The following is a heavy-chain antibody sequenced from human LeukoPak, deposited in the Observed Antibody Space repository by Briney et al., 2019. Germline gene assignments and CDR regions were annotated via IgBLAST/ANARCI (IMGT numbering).Heavy chain of an antibody. CDR3: ARGIVVVPAASLRGLSSGPNWFDP. D-gene: IGHD2-2*01. CDR1: GGSISSYY. J-gene: IGHJ5*02. Sequence: SETLSLTCTVSGGSISSYYWSWIRQPPGKGLEWTGYIYYSGSTNYNPSLKSRVTISVDTSKNQFSLKLSSVTAADTAVYYCARGIVVVPAASLRGLSSGPNWFDPWGQGTLVTVSS. CDR2: IYYSGST. V-gene: IGHV4-59*01.